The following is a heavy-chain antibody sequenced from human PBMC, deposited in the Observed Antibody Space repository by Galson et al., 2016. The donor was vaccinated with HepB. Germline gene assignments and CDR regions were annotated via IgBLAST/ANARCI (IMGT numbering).Heavy chain of an antibody. CDR2: ISYDGSNK. D-gene: IGHD6-19*01. CDR3: AKDIAVAGTRSFDC. V-gene: IGHV3-30*18. J-gene: IGHJ4*02. Sequence: SLRLSCAASGFTFRNYGMHWVRQAPGKGLEWVAVISYDGSNKYYADSVKGRFTISRDNSKNTLYLQMNSLRAEDTALYYCAKDIAVAGTRSFDCWGQGTLVTVSS. CDR1: GFTFRNYG.